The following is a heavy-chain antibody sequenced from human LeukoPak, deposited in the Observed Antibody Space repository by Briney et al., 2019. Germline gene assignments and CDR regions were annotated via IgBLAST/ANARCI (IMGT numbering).Heavy chain of an antibody. D-gene: IGHD2-2*01. CDR3: ARVHCSSTSCRDAFDI. J-gene: IGHJ3*02. CDR2: ISSSSSYI. V-gene: IGHV3-21*01. Sequence: ETLSLTCTVSGGSVSSNNDYWGWIRQPPGKGLEWVSSISSSSSYIYYADSVKGRFTISRDNAKNSLYLQMNSLRAEDTAVYYCARVHCSSTSCRDAFDIWGQGTMVTVSS. CDR1: GGSVSSNN.